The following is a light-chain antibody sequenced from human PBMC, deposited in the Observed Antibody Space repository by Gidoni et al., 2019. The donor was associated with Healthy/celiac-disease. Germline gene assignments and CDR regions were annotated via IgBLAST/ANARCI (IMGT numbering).Light chain of an antibody. CDR2: AAS. V-gene: IGKV1-9*01. CDR3: QQLNSYPRT. Sequence: DIQLTQSPSFLSASVGDRVTITCRASPGISSYLALYQQKPGKAPKLLIYAASPLQSGVPSRFSGSGSGTEFTLSISSLQPEDFATYYCQQLNSYPRTFGQGTRLEIK. CDR1: PGISSY. J-gene: IGKJ5*01.